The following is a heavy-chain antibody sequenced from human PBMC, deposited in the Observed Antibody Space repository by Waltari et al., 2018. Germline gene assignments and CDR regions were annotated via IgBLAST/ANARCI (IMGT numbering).Heavy chain of an antibody. V-gene: IGHV3-7*03. D-gene: IGHD4-17*01. CDR3: ARGHYGDYV. Sequence: EVKLAESGGGLVQPGGSLRLSCAASGFTFNTFWMRWVRQAPGKGLEWVAKIKEDGSEKQYVDSVMGRFTISRDNAKNSVYLQMNSLRAEDTAMYYCARGHYGDYVWGQGTLVTVSS. CDR1: GFTFNTFW. CDR2: IKEDGSEK. J-gene: IGHJ4*02.